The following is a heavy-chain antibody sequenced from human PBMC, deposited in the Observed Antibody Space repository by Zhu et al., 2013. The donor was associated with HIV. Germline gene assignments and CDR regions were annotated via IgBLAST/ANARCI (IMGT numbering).Heavy chain of an antibody. CDR2: INPIFHTS. J-gene: IGHJ6*02. CDR3: ARDRPIDYSNLALDYYGMDV. D-gene: IGHD4-4*01. Sequence: QVQLVQSGAEVKKPGSSVKVSCQASGDTFSSYAITWVRQAPGQGLEWMGGINPIFHTSNYAQKFQGRLMITADASTSTAHMELSSLTSDGTAVYYCARDRPIDYSNLALDYYGMDVWGQGTTVTVSS. CDR1: GDTFSSYA. V-gene: IGHV1-69*01.